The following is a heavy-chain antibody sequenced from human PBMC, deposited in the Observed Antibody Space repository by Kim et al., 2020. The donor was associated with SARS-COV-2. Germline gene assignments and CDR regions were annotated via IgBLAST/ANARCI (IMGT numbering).Heavy chain of an antibody. D-gene: IGHD6-19*01. V-gene: IGHV3-30*18. CDR3: AKCHSGWYRNGVDY. Sequence: GGSLRLSCAASGFTFSSYGMHWVRQAPGKGLEWVAVISYDGSNKYYADSVKGRFTISRDNSKNTLYLQMNSLRAEDTAVYYCAKCHSGWYRNGVDYWGQG. CDR2: ISYDGSNK. CDR1: GFTFSSYG. J-gene: IGHJ4*02.